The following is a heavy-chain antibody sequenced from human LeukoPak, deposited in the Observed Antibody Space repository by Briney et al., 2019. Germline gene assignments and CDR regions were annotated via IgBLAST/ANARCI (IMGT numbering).Heavy chain of an antibody. CDR2: ISSNGGST. CDR3: VKDSPYSSSWYFDY. J-gene: IGHJ4*02. V-gene: IGHV3-64D*06. D-gene: IGHD6-13*01. Sequence: GGSLRLSCAASGFTFSSYAMHWVRQAPGKGLEYVSAISSNGGSTYYADSVKGRFTISRDNSKNTLYLQMSSLRAEDTAVYYCVKDSPYSSSWYFDYWGQGTLVTVSS. CDR1: GFTFSSYA.